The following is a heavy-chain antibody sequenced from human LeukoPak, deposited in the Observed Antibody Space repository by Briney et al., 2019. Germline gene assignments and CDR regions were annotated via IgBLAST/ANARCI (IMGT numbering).Heavy chain of an antibody. CDR2: MNPNSGNT. CDR3: ARDTVMASAS. CDR1: GYTFTSYD. D-gene: IGHD5-18*01. Sequence: ASVKVSCEASGYTFTSYDIYWVRQATGQGLEWLGWMNPNSGNTGYAQKFQGRVTMTRDTSISTAYMELRSLRFDDTAVYYCARDTVMASASWGQGTLVTVSS. J-gene: IGHJ5*02. V-gene: IGHV1-8*01.